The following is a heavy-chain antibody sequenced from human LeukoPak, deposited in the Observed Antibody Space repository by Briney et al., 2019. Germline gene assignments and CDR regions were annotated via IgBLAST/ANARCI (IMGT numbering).Heavy chain of an antibody. Sequence: GASVKVSCKASGGTFSSYAISWVRQAPGQGLEWMGGIIPIFGTANYAQKFQGRVTITADESTSTAYMELSSLRSEDTAVYYCAKNYDYGDYHDAFDIWGQGTMVTVSS. CDR1: GGTFSSYA. CDR2: IIPIFGTA. CDR3: AKNYDYGDYHDAFDI. D-gene: IGHD4-17*01. J-gene: IGHJ3*02. V-gene: IGHV1-69*13.